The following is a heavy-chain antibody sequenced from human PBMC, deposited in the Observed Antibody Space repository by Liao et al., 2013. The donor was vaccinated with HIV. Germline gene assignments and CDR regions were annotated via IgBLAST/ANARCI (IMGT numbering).Heavy chain of an antibody. V-gene: IGHV4-4*07. CDR2: MYSGGNT. CDR1: GGSISGYF. Sequence: QVQLQESGPGLLKPSETLSLTCNVSGGSISGYFWSWIRQPAGKGLEWIGRMYSGGNTKHNPSLKSRVTMSVDIAKNQFSLKLSSVTAADTAVYYCARGGGDGYREYFDYWGQGTLVTVSS. J-gene: IGHJ4*02. D-gene: IGHD5-24*01. CDR3: ARGGGDGYREYFDY.